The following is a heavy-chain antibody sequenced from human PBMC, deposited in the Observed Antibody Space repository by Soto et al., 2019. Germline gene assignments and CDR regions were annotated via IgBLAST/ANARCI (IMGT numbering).Heavy chain of an antibody. D-gene: IGHD3-3*01. CDR1: GDLISNTTYY. CDR3: ARQRAGRGITIFGVVMGPNY. CDR2: IYFSGSGTS. V-gene: IGHV4-39*01. Sequence: PSETLCLTCSVSGDLISNTTYYWAWVSQAPGKGLERVGSIYFSGSGTSHYNPSLKSRVTISVDRSKNQVSLKLSSVTAADTAVYYCARQRAGRGITIFGVVMGPNYWGQGTLVTVSS. J-gene: IGHJ4*02.